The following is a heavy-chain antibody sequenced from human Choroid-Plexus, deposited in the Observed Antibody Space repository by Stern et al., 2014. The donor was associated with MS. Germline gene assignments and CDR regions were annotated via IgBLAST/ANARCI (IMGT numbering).Heavy chain of an antibody. D-gene: IGHD2/OR15-2a*01. V-gene: IGHV3-30*18. CDR1: GFTLGSCA. J-gene: IGHJ5*02. CDR2: GSYDGSNK. Sequence: VQLVESGGGVVQPGRPLRLSCVASGFTLGSCAMHWVRQAPGKGLEWVAGGSYDGSNKYYADSVKGRFTISRDKSQNTLYMQMSSLRPEETAVYYCAKDRQYLTYFFDHWGQGSLVTVSS. CDR3: AKDRQYLTYFFDH.